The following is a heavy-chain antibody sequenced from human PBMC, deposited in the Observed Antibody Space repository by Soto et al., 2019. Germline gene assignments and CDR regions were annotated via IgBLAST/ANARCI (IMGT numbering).Heavy chain of an antibody. CDR3: ARPMVRGVTIYYMDV. J-gene: IGHJ6*03. CDR2: IYYSGST. CDR1: GGSISSYY. V-gene: IGHV4-59*01. D-gene: IGHD3-10*01. Sequence: SETLSLTCAVSGGSISSYYWSWIRQPPGKGLEWIGYIYYSGSTNYNPSLKSRVTISVDTSKNQFSLKLSSVTAADTAVYYCARPMVRGVTIYYMDVWGKGTTVTVSS.